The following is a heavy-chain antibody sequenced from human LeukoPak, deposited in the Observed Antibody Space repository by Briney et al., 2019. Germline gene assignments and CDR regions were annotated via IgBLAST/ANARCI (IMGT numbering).Heavy chain of an antibody. CDR3: AREQDSTSALTLDY. V-gene: IGHV1-69*04. CDR1: RGTFSSYA. CDR2: IIPILGIA. D-gene: IGHD6-13*01. Sequence: SVKVSCKASRGTFSSYAISWVRQAPGQGLEWMGRIIPILGIANYAQEFQGRVTITADKSTSTAYMELSSLRSEDTAVYYCAREQDSTSALTLDYWGQGTLVTVSS. J-gene: IGHJ4*02.